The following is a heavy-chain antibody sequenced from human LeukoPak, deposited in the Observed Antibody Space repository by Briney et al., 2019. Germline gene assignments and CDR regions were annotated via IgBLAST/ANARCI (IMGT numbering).Heavy chain of an antibody. CDR2: IRYDGSNK. CDR1: GFTFNTHW. J-gene: IGHJ6*03. CDR3: AKGATVPPLYYYYYYMDV. V-gene: IGHV3-30*02. D-gene: IGHD4-17*01. Sequence: GGSLRLSCAASGFTFNTHWMHWVRQAPGKGLEWVAFIRYDGSNKYYADSVKGRLTISRDNAKNTLYLQMNSLRAEDTAVYYCAKGATVPPLYYYYYYMDVWGKGTTVTVSS.